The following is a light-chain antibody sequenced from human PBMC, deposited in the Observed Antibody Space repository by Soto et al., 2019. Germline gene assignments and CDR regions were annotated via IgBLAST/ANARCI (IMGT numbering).Light chain of an antibody. Sequence: PGLPRPASGSGSPGQSITISCAGTSRDVVVNNNVSWNQQHPGKAPKLIINGVTNRPSGVSYRFSGSKLANTASLTISGLQAEDEADDYCNSFAGSSGYVFGTGTKVTVL. CDR1: SRDVVVNNN. CDR2: GVT. J-gene: IGLJ1*01. V-gene: IGLV2-14*01. CDR3: NSFAGSSGYV.